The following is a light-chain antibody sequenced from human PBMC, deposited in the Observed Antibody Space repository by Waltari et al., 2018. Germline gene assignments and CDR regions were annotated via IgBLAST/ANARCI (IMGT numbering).Light chain of an antibody. Sequence: EIVLTQSPATLSLSPGEKATLSCRASQSISKYLAWYQQKPGQAPRLLSYDASNRPTDIPARFSGSGSGTDFTLTISSLEPEDFAVYYCQQRSSWPFMYTFGQGTKLEIK. J-gene: IGKJ2*01. CDR3: QQRSSWPFMYT. CDR2: DAS. CDR1: QSISKY. V-gene: IGKV3-11*01.